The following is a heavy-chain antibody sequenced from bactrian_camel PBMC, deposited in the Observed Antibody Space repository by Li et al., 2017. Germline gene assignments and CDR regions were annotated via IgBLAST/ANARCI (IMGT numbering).Heavy chain of an antibody. J-gene: IGHJ4*01. CDR2: IDNDGRA. CDR3: AAEWPLAEAQNGFRSRGSLVVRTGEQLSRYND. CDR1: RSLRC. D-gene: IGHD5*01. V-gene: IGHV3S53*01. Sequence: HVQLVESGGGSVQAGGSLRLSCAASRSLRCMGWFRQAPGKDREAVASIDNDGRASYADSVKGRFTISKDNSKNTVSLQMNSLKPEDTGMYYCAAEWPLAEAQNGFRSRGSLVVRTGEQLSRYNDWGQGTQVTVS.